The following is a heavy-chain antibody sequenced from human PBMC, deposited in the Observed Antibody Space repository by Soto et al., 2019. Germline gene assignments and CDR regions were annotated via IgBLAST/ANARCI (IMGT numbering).Heavy chain of an antibody. Sequence: PSGTLSLSVAVCGGAVSGDYWSWIRQPPGKGLEWIGYIYYSGSTNYNPSLKSRVTISVDTSKNQFSLKLSSVTAADTAVYYCARETPGDYGNYYYYYYMDVWGKGTTVTVSS. CDR2: IYYSGST. CDR3: ARETPGDYGNYYYYYYMDV. J-gene: IGHJ6*03. CDR1: GGAVSGDY. V-gene: IGHV4-59*02. D-gene: IGHD4-17*01.